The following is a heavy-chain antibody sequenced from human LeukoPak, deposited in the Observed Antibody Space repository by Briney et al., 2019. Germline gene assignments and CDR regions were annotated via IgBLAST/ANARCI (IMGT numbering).Heavy chain of an antibody. CDR1: GFTFTSYG. Sequence: PGGSLRLSCAASGFTFTSYGMTWVRQAPGKGLEWVSAISRSGNYTYYADSVRGRFTISRDNSKNTLYLQLSSLRAEDTAVYYCAKGHYSGSYSYFDYWGQGTLVTVSS. J-gene: IGHJ4*02. D-gene: IGHD1-26*01. CDR3: AKGHYSGSYSYFDY. CDR2: ISRSGNYT. V-gene: IGHV3-23*05.